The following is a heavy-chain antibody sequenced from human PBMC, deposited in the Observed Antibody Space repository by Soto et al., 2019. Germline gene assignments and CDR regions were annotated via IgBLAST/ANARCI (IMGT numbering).Heavy chain of an antibody. V-gene: IGHV3-7*05. Sequence: GGSLRLSCAASGFTFSSYWMSWVRQAPGKGLEWVANIKQDGSEKYYVDSGKGRFTISRDNAKNSLYLQMNSLRAEDTAVYYCARSSGSGNLKRHGMDVWGQGTTVTVSS. CDR1: GFTFSSYW. D-gene: IGHD2-15*01. J-gene: IGHJ6*02. CDR3: ARSSGSGNLKRHGMDV. CDR2: IKQDGSEK.